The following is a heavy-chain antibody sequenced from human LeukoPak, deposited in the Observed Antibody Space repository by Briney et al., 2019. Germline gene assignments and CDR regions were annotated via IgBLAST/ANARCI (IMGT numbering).Heavy chain of an antibody. CDR3: AREPPSTGYYDY. CDR1: GGTFSSYA. D-gene: IGHD1-1*01. CDR2: IIPIFGTA. V-gene: IGHV1-69*05. J-gene: IGHJ4*02. Sequence: SVKVSCKASGGTFSSYAISWVRQAPGQGLEWMGGIIPIFGTANYAQKFQGRVTMTRDMSTSTVFMELSSLRSEDTAVYFCAREPPSTGYYDYWGQGTLVTVSS.